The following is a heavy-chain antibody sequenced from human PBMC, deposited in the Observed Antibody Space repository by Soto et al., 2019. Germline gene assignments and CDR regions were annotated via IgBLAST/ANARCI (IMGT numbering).Heavy chain of an antibody. CDR1: GFSFNTFD. D-gene: IGHD5-12*01. CDR3: TKGAWLDY. V-gene: IGHV3-23*01. CDR2: ILGRDDTT. J-gene: IGHJ4*02. Sequence: LRLSCAASGFSFNTFDMSWVRQAPGKGLEWVSVILGRDDTTYYADSVKGRFTISRDTFRNTLHLQMNSLRVEDTALYFCTKGAWLDYWGQGTLVTVSS.